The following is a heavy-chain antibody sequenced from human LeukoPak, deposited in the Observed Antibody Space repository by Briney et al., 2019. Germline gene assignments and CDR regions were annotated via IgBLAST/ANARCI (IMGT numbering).Heavy chain of an antibody. CDR1: GFTVSNNF. CDR3: ARRGYNSGSYNGEDY. J-gene: IGHJ4*02. Sequence: GGSLRLSCAASGFTVSNNFMSWVRQAPGEGLECVAVIYSGSVTYYADSVKGRFTISRDNSKNTLYLQMSSLRAEDTAVYYCARRGYNSGSYNGEDYWGQGTLVTVSS. V-gene: IGHV3-53*01. D-gene: IGHD6-19*01. CDR2: IYSGSVT.